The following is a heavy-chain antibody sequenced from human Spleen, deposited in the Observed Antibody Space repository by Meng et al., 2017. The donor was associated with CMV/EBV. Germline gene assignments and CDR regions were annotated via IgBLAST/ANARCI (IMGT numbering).Heavy chain of an antibody. D-gene: IGHD6-13*01. J-gene: IGHJ4*02. CDR3: ARARRVHYSSPFAPFDH. Sequence: GGSLRLSCTASGFPVDLNYMSWVRQAPGKGLECVSVIYSGDVMYYADSVKGRFTISRDTVENTLSLQMDSLRTEDTAAYYCARARRVHYSSPFAPFDHWGQGTVVTVSS. CDR1: GFPVDLNY. V-gene: IGHV3-66*02. CDR2: IYSGDVM.